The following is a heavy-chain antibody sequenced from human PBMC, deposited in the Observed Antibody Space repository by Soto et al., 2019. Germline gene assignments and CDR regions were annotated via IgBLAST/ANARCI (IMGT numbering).Heavy chain of an antibody. V-gene: IGHV3-48*01. Sequence: EVQLVESGGGLVQPGGSLRLSCAASGFTFSSYSMNWVRQAPGKGLEWVSYISSSSSTIYYADSVKGRFTISRDNAKNLLYLQMNSLRAEDTAVYYCARADLGYCSGGSCYDYYYMDVWGKGTTFTVSS. CDR3: ARADLGYCSGGSCYDYYYMDV. J-gene: IGHJ6*03. CDR2: ISSSSSTI. CDR1: GFTFSSYS. D-gene: IGHD2-15*01.